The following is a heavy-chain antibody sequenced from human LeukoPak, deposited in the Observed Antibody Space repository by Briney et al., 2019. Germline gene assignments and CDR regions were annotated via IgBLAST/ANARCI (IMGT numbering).Heavy chain of an antibody. CDR3: ARARCGGDCYDYFDY. CDR1: GFTFSSYG. D-gene: IGHD2-21*01. J-gene: IGHJ4*02. Sequence: GRSLRLPCAASGFTFSSYGMHWVRQAPGKGLEWVAVIWYDGSNKYYADSVKGRFTISRDNSKNTLYLQMNSLRAEDTAVYYCARARCGGDCYDYFDYWGQGTLVTVSS. V-gene: IGHV3-33*01. CDR2: IWYDGSNK.